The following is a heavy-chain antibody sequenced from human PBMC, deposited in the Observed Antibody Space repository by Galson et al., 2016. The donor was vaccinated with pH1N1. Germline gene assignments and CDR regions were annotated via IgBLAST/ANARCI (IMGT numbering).Heavy chain of an antibody. CDR3: ATLGGDIVVVPDATDYYYGLDV. Sequence: SLRLSCAASGFIFSGYGMHWVRQAPGKGLEWVAVTSHAGSNKLYADSVKGRFTISRDNSKNTLYLQMNSLRVEDTAVYYCATLGGDIVVVPDATDYYYGLDVWGQGTTVSVSS. V-gene: IGHV3-30*03. D-gene: IGHD2-2*01. CDR1: GFIFSGYG. J-gene: IGHJ6*02. CDR2: TSHAGSNK.